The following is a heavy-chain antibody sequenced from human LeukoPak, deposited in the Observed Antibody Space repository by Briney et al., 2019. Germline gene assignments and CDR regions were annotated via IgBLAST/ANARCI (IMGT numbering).Heavy chain of an antibody. V-gene: IGHV4-30-4*01. Sequence: SETLSLTCTVSGGSIRSNNYYWNWIRQHPGKGLEWIGNIYYSGSTYYNPSLKSRVTISVDRSKNQFSLKLSSVTAADTAVYYCARAYTHNWFDPWGQGTLVTVSS. CDR3: ARAYTHNWFDP. CDR2: IYYSGST. CDR1: GGSIRSNNYY. J-gene: IGHJ5*02. D-gene: IGHD1-1*01.